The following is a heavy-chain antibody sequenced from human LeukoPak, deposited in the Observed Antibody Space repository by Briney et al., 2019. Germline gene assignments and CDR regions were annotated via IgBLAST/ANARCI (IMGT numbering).Heavy chain of an antibody. CDR3: ARARDGGFDP. CDR1: GGTFSSYA. CDR2: IIPIFGTA. Sequence: SVKVSCKASGGTFSSYAISWVRQAPGQGPEWMGGIIPIFGTANYAQKFQGRVTITANESTSTAYMELSSLRSEDTAVYYCARARDGGFDPWGQGTLVTVSA. J-gene: IGHJ5*02. D-gene: IGHD3-16*01. V-gene: IGHV1-69*01.